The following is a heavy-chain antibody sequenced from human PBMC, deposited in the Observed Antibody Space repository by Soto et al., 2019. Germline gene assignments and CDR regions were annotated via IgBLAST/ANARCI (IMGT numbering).Heavy chain of an antibody. Sequence: SETLSLTCAVYGGSFSGYYWSWIRQPPGKGLEWIGEINHSGSTNYNPSLKSRVTISVDTSKNQFSLKLSSVTAADTAVYYCARGVGWLHRTLDYRGQGTLVTVSS. J-gene: IGHJ4*02. CDR3: ARGVGWLHRTLDY. CDR1: GGSFSGYY. V-gene: IGHV4-34*01. CDR2: INHSGST. D-gene: IGHD5-12*01.